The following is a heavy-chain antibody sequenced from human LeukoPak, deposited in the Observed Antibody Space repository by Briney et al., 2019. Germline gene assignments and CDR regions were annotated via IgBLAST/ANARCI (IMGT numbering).Heavy chain of an antibody. CDR2: ISAHNSNT. Sequence: ASVKVSCKASGYTFTSYGISWVRQAPGQGLEWMGWISAHNSNTNYAQKFQGRVTMTTDTFTSTAYMELRSLRSDDTAVYYCAREGGFCTSTSCYSWFDPWGQGTLVTVSS. J-gene: IGHJ5*02. D-gene: IGHD2-2*01. CDR1: GYTFTSYG. V-gene: IGHV1-18*01. CDR3: AREGGFCTSTSCYSWFDP.